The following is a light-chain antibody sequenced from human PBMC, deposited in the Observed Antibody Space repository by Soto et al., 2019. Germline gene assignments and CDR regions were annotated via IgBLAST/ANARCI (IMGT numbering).Light chain of an antibody. Sequence: DIKMNKSPSTLSAYVGDRVTITCRASQSISSWLAWYQQKPGKAPKLLIYDASSLESGVPSRFSGSGSGTEFTLTISSLYPDDFATQYCKQYSAYSPKTFADVTIVDVK. CDR2: DAS. CDR1: QSISSW. V-gene: IGKV1-5*01. CDR3: KQYSAYSPKT. J-gene: IGKJ1*01.